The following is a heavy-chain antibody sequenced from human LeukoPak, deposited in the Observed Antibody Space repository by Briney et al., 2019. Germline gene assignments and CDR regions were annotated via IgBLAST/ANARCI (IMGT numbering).Heavy chain of an antibody. J-gene: IGHJ4*02. Sequence: PGGSLRLSCAASGFTFSSYAMNWVRQAPGKGLEWVSTISGDGGDTHYADSVRGRFTISRANSKNTLFMQMNSLRAEDTAVYYCGKSGSIDWDYLEYWGQGTLVTASS. D-gene: IGHD2-15*01. CDR3: GKSGSIDWDYLEY. V-gene: IGHV3-23*01. CDR2: ISGDGGDT. CDR1: GFTFSSYA.